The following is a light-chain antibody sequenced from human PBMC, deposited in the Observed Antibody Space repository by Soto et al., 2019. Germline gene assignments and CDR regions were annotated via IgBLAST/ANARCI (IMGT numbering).Light chain of an antibody. V-gene: IGKV1-39*01. CDR3: QKSYSTPRK. CDR1: QSISSY. Sequence: IQMTHSPSSLSASVVDRVTITFLASQSISSYLNWYQQKPGKAPKLLIYAASSLQSGVPSRFSGSGSGTDFTLTISSLQPEDFATYYCQKSYSTPRKFGQGTKVDIK. CDR2: AAS. J-gene: IGKJ1*01.